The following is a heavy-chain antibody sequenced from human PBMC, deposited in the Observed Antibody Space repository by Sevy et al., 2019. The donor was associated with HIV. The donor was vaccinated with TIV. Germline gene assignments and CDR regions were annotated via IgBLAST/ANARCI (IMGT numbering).Heavy chain of an antibody. CDR2: ISYDGSNK. CDR1: GFTFSSYA. CDR3: ASVGGYCSVGSCYIDAFDI. V-gene: IGHV3-30-3*01. Sequence: GGSLRLSCAASGFTFSSYAMHWVRQAPGKGLEWVAVISYDGSNKYYADSVKGRFTISRDNSKNTLYLQMNSLRAEDRAVYYCASVGGYCSVGSCYIDAFDIWGQGAMVTVSS. D-gene: IGHD2-15*01. J-gene: IGHJ3*02.